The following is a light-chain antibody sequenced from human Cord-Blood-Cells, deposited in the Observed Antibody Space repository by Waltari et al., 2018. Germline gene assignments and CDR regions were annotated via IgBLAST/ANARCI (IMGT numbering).Light chain of an antibody. J-gene: IGKJ5*01. Sequence: EIVMTQSPATLSASPGERATLSCRASQSFSSNLAWYQQKPGQAPRLLIYGASTRAAGIPARFIGSGSGTEFTLTISSLQSEDFAVYYCQQYNNWPPAITFGQGTRLEIK. CDR2: GAS. V-gene: IGKV3-15*01. CDR3: QQYNNWPPAIT. CDR1: QSFSSN.